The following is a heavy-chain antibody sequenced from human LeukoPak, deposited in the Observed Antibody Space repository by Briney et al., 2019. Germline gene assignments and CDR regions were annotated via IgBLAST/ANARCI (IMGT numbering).Heavy chain of an antibody. D-gene: IGHD6-13*01. CDR2: ISGSGGST. V-gene: IGHV3-23*01. CDR1: GFTFSSYA. J-gene: IGHJ5*02. CDR3: AKVQSSSWYFPKYNWFDP. Sequence: GGSLRLSCAASGFTFSSYAMSWVRQAPGKGLEWVSAISGSGGSTDYADSVKGRFTISRDNSKNTLYLQMNSLRAEDAAVYYCAKVQSSSWYFPKYNWFDPWGQGTLVTVSS.